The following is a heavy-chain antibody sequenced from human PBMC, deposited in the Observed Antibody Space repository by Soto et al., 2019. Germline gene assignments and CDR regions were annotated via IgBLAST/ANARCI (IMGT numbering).Heavy chain of an antibody. Sequence: ASVKVSCKVSGYTLTELSMHWVRQAPGKGLEWMGGFDPEDGETIYAQKFQGRVTMTEDTSTDTAYMELSSLRSEDTAVYYCATVRAYYDSSGYLGYWGQGTLVTVSS. V-gene: IGHV1-24*01. CDR3: ATVRAYYDSSGYLGY. CDR2: FDPEDGET. CDR1: GYTLTELS. J-gene: IGHJ4*02. D-gene: IGHD3-22*01.